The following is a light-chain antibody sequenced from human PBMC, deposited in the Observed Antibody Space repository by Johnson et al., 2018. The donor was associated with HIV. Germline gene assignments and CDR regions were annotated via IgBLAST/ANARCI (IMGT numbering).Light chain of an antibody. CDR1: TSNIGNKF. J-gene: IGLJ1*01. V-gene: IGLV1-51*02. Sequence: QSLLTQPPSVSAAPGQKVTISCSGSTSNIGNKFVSWYQQLPGTVPKLLIYENSKRPSGIPDRFSGSKSGTSATLGITGLQTGDEADYYCGAWDSSLSATYDFGTGTKVTVL. CDR2: ENS. CDR3: GAWDSSLSATYD.